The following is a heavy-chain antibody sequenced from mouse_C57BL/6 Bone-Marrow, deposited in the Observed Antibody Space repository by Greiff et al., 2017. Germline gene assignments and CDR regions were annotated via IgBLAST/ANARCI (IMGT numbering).Heavy chain of an antibody. V-gene: IGHV3-6*01. Sequence: EVQVVESGPGLVKPSQSLSLTCSVTGYSITSGYYWNWIRQFPGNKLEWMGYISYDGSNNYNPSLKNRISITPDTSKNQFFLKLNSLTTEDTAPYYCARVPFITTVVELDYWGQGTSVTVSS. CDR1: GYSITSGYY. CDR3: ARVPFITTVVELDY. J-gene: IGHJ4*01. D-gene: IGHD1-1*01. CDR2: ISYDGSN.